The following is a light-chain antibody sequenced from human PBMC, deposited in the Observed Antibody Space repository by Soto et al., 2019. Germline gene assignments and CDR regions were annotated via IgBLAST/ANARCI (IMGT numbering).Light chain of an antibody. V-gene: IGLV2-14*01. CDR2: EVS. J-gene: IGLJ1*01. Sequence: QTVLTQPACVSGSPGQSITISCTGTISDVGGYNYVSWYQQHPGKAPKLMIYEVSNRPSGVSNRFSGSKSGNTASLTISGLQAEDEADYYCRSYTSSSTHVFGTGTKVTVL. CDR3: RSYTSSSTHV. CDR1: ISDVGGYNY.